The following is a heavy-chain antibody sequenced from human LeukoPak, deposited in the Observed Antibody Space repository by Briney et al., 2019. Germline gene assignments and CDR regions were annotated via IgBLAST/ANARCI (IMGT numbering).Heavy chain of an antibody. CDR3: ACTRGYSYGNDAFDI. J-gene: IGHJ3*02. D-gene: IGHD5-18*01. CDR2: IYTSGST. V-gene: IGHV4-4*07. CDR1: GGSISSYY. Sequence: KPSEALSLTCTVSGGSISSYYWSWIRQPAGKGLEWIGRIYTSGSTNYNPSLKSRVTMSVDTSKNQFSLKLSSVTAADTAVYYCACTRGYSYGNDAFDIWGQGTMVTVSS.